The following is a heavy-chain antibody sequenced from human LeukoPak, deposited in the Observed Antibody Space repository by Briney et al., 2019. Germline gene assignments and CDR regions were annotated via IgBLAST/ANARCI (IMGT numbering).Heavy chain of an antibody. CDR1: GFTFSSYA. V-gene: IGHV3-30-3*01. D-gene: IGHD3-9*01. Sequence: GRSLRLSCAASGFTFSSYAMHWVRQAPGKGLEWVAVISYDGSNKYYADSVKGRITISRDNSKNTLYLQMNSLRAEDTAVYYCARSSTGMRYFDWFAADYWGQGTLVTVSS. CDR3: ARSSTGMRYFDWFAADY. CDR2: ISYDGSNK. J-gene: IGHJ4*02.